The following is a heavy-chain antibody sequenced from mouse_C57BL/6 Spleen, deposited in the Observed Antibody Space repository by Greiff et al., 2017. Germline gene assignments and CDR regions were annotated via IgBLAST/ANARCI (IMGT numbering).Heavy chain of an antibody. CDR3: ARVGYYGSSYEDY. V-gene: IGHV3-6*01. CDR2: ISYDGSN. D-gene: IGHD1-1*01. CDR1: GYSITSGYY. Sequence: ESGPGLVKPSQSLSLTCSVTGYSITSGYYWNWIRQFPGNKLEWMGYISYDGSNNYNPSLKNRISITRDTSKNQFFLKLNSVTTEDTATYYCARVGYYGSSYEDYWGQGTTLTVSS. J-gene: IGHJ2*01.